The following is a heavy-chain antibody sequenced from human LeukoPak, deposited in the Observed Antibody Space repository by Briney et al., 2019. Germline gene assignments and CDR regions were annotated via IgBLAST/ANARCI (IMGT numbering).Heavy chain of an antibody. CDR1: GGTFSNYA. D-gene: IGHD2-15*01. Sequence: SVKVSCKASGGTFSNYAISWVRQAPGQGLEWMGGIVPILGTPNYARKFQGRVTITADESTSTAYMELRSLTSEDTAVYFCSRPRYCSGGDCHNNLDYWGQGTLVTVSS. CDR2: IVPILGTP. CDR3: SRPRYCSGGDCHNNLDY. V-gene: IGHV1-69*01. J-gene: IGHJ4*02.